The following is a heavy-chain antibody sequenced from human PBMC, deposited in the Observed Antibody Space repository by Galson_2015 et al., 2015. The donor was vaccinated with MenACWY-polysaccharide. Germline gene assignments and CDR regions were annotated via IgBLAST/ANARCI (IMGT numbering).Heavy chain of an antibody. J-gene: IGHJ4*02. CDR3: ARIIARKYTFDDL. D-gene: IGHD2-21*01. Sequence: SVKVSCKASGYKFTSYDINWVRQATGQGLEWMGWMNPNSGNTGYAQKFQGRVTMTSNSAITTAYMELSSLRSEDTAVYYCARIIARKYTFDDLWGQGTLVTVSS. CDR2: MNPNSGNT. CDR1: GYKFTSYD. V-gene: IGHV1-8*01.